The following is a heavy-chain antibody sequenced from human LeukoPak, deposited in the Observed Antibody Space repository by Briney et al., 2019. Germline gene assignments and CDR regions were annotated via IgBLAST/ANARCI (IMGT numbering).Heavy chain of an antibody. D-gene: IGHD6-13*01. CDR1: GFTVSSSY. Sequence: GGSLRLSCAASGFTVSSSYISWARQAPGKGLEWVSVIYSGGSTYYADSVKGRFTISRDNSKNTLYLQMNSLRAEDTAVYYCARDKETAAGTWDYWGQGTLVTVSS. CDR2: IYSGGST. V-gene: IGHV3-53*01. CDR3: ARDKETAAGTWDY. J-gene: IGHJ4*02.